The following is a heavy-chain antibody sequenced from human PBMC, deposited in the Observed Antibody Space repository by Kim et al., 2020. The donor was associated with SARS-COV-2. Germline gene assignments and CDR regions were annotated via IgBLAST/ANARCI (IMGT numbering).Heavy chain of an antibody. CDR3: VREGIVVVVAAISGFDY. CDR1: GYTFTSYD. Sequence: ASVKVSCKASGYTFTSYDINWVRQATGQGLEWVGWMNPNSDNTGYAQKFQGRVSMTRDTSISTAYMELSSLRSEDTAVYYCVREGIVVVVAAISGFDYWGQGTLVTVSS. J-gene: IGHJ4*02. D-gene: IGHD2-15*01. CDR2: MNPNSDNT. V-gene: IGHV1-8*01.